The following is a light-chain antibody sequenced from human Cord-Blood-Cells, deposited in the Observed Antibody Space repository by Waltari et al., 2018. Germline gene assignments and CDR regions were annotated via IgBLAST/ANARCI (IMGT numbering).Light chain of an antibody. CDR1: NIGSKS. CDR3: QVWDSSSDHRV. Sequence: SYVLTQPPSVSVAPGKTARITCGGNNIGSKSVHWYQQKPGQAPVLGIYYDRDRPSGIPERFSGSNSGNMATLTISRVEAGDEADYYCQVWDSSSDHRVFGGGTKLTVL. CDR2: YDR. V-gene: IGLV3-21*04. J-gene: IGLJ3*02.